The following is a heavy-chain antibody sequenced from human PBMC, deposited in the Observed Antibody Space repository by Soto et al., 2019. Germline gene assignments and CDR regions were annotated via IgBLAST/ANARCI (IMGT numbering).Heavy chain of an antibody. CDR3: ARGPSKVVVPAAPGWFDP. CDR2: IIPILGIA. V-gene: IGHV1-69*02. CDR1: GGTFSSYT. D-gene: IGHD2-2*01. Sequence: QVQLVQSGAEVKKPGSSVKVSCKASGGTFSSYTISWVRQAPGQGLEWMGRIIPILGIANYAQKFQGRVTITADKSTSKXXMELSSLRSEDTAVYYCARGPSKVVVPAAPGWFDPWGQGTLVTVSS. J-gene: IGHJ5*02.